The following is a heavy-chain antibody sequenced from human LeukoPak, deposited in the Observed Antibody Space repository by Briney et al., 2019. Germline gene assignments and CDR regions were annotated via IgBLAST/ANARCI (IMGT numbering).Heavy chain of an antibody. V-gene: IGHV3-74*01. CDR1: GFTFSSYW. CDR2: INSDGSKI. D-gene: IGHD4-17*01. Sequence: GGSLRLSCAASGFTFSSYWIHWVRQAPGKGLVWVSRINSDGSKIRYADSVKGRFTISRDNAENTVYLQMNSLRAEDTAIYYCARDLYGDYWYFDLWGRGTLVTVSS. CDR3: ARDLYGDYWYFDL. J-gene: IGHJ2*01.